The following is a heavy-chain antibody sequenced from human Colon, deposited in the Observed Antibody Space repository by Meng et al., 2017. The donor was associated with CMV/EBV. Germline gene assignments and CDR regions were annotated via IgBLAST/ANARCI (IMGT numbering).Heavy chain of an antibody. D-gene: IGHD3-3*01. CDR1: GFTFSDYY. J-gene: IGHJ6*02. V-gene: IGHV3-11*06. CDR2: ISSSSSYI. CDR3: AKSLGITIFGVVIDRPRNYGMDV. Sequence: GESLKISCAASGFTFSDYYMSWIRQAPGKGLEWVSSISSSSSYIYYADSVKGRFTISRDNAKNSLYLQMNSLRAEDTAVYYCAKSLGITIFGVVIDRPRNYGMDVWGQGTTVTVSS.